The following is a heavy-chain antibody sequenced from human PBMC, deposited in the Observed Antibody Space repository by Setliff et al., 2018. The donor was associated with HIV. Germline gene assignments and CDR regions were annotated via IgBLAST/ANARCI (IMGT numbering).Heavy chain of an antibody. CDR2: LNPSGST. V-gene: IGHV1-46*01. CDR1: GNTFTKYY. D-gene: IGHD3-22*01. Sequence: GASVKVTCKASGNTFTKYYMHWVRQAPGQGLEWMGILNPSGSTVSAQKFRGRVTMTRDTSTNTVYMELSGLRSEDTAVYYCARRHYYDSLYGMDVWGQGTTVTVSS. J-gene: IGHJ6*02. CDR3: ARRHYYDSLYGMDV.